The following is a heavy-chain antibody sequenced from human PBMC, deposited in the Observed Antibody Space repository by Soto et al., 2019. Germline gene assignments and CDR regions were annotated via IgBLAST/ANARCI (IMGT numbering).Heavy chain of an antibody. J-gene: IGHJ4*02. CDR2: ISGSGGST. D-gene: IGHD5-12*01. CDR1: GFTFSSYA. CDR3: AKAHKRWLQYAAFDY. Sequence: PGGSLRLSCAASGFTFSSYAMSWVRQAPGKGLEWVSAISGSGGSTYYADSVKGRSTISRDNSKNTLYLQMNSLRAEDTAVYYCAKAHKRWLQYAAFDYWGQGTLVTVSS. V-gene: IGHV3-23*01.